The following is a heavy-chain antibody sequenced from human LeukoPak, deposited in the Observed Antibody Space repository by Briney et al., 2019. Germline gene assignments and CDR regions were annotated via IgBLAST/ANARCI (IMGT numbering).Heavy chain of an antibody. CDR2: ILYEVSNK. CDR1: RLTLSSYC. CDR3: AKDLVYCSSTSCYDDWYFDL. Sequence: PGQSMSLPRPVSRLTLSSYCMQCVRPPPGKGRERVAFILYEVSNKYYVDSVKGRFTISRDNSKNTLYLQMNSLRVEDTAVYYCAKDLVYCSSTSCYDDWYFDLWGRGTLVTVSS. D-gene: IGHD2-2*01. V-gene: IGHV3-30*02. J-gene: IGHJ2*01.